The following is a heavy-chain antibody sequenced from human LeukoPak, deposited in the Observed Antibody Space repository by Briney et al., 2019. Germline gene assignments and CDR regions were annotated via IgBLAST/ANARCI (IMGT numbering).Heavy chain of an antibody. CDR1: GFTFRNCV. D-gene: IGHD3-10*01. Sequence: GGSLRLSCAASGFTFRNCVIHWVRQAPGKGLEWVAATSSDLNVKLYADSVKGRFTISRDNSRSTLYLQMNSLRPEDTAIYYYAREGYYGSGSPPSLYFDYWGQGTLVTVSS. CDR3: AREGYYGSGSPPSLYFDY. CDR2: TSSDLNVK. V-gene: IGHV3-30-3*01. J-gene: IGHJ4*02.